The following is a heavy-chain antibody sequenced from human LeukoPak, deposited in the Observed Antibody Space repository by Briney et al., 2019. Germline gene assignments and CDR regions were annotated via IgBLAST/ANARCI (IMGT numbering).Heavy chain of an antibody. Sequence: GGSLRLSCAASGFTLANYAMTWVRQAPGKGHEWVSSISASAGTTYYVDSVKGRFTISRDTAKSTPYLQMNSLTADDSAVYYCAKDRPLTWGYYFASWGQGTLVTVSS. V-gene: IGHV3-23*01. CDR3: AKDRPLTWGYYFAS. CDR2: ISASAGTT. CDR1: GFTLANYA. D-gene: IGHD7-27*01. J-gene: IGHJ4*02.